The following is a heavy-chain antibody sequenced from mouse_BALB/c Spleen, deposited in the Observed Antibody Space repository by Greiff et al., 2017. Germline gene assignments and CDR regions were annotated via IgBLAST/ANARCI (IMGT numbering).Heavy chain of an antibody. CDR3: ASYGSSSWFAY. CDR2: ISSGGSYT. J-gene: IGHJ3*01. CDR1: GFTFSSYG. D-gene: IGHD1-1*01. Sequence: EVKLMESGGDLVKPGGSLKLSCAASGFTFSSYGMSWVRQTPDKRLEWVATISSGGSYTYSPDSVKGRFTISRDNAKNTLYLQMNSLQTDDTAMYYCASYGSSSWFAYWGQGTLVTVSA. V-gene: IGHV5-6*01.